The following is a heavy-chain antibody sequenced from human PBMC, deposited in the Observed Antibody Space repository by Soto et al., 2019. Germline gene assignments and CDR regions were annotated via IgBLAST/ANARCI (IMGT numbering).Heavy chain of an antibody. V-gene: IGHV3-74*01. CDR2: VSSDGSFT. CDR1: GFTFSKYW. J-gene: IGHJ4*01. CDR3: AREGDRGSSAFDC. D-gene: IGHD3-10*01. Sequence: EVQLVESGGGLVQPGGSLRLSCAASGFTFSKYWMHWVRQAPGKGLVWVARVSSDGSFTYYADSVKGRFTISRDNAQNTLYLKMSTLRPDDTAGYYGAREGDRGSSAFDCWGHGTLVTVSS.